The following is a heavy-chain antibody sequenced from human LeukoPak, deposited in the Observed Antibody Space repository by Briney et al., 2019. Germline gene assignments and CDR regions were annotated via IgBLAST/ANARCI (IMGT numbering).Heavy chain of an antibody. CDR3: ASRTYYYDSSGYYYVAPWDY. V-gene: IGHV4-39*01. J-gene: IGHJ4*02. CDR2: IYYSGST. D-gene: IGHD3-22*01. CDR1: GGSISSSSYY. Sequence: PSETLSLTCTVSGGSISSSSYYWGWIRQPPGKGLEWIGSIYYSGSTYYNPSLKSRVTISVDTSKNQFSLKLSSVTAADTAVYYCASRTYYYDSSGYYYVAPWDYWGQGTLVTVSS.